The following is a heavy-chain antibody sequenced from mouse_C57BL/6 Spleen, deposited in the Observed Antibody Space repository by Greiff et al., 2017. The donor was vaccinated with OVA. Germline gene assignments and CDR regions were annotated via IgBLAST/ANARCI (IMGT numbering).Heavy chain of an antibody. J-gene: IGHJ4*01. D-gene: IGHD2-14*01. V-gene: IGHV6-6*01. CDR3: TRGLIGGMDY. CDR2: IRNKANNYAT. CDR1: GFTFSDAW. Sequence: EVKLVESGGGLVQPGGSLKLSCAASGFTFSDAWMDWVRQSPGKGLEWVAEIRNKANNYATYYAASVQGRFTISRDDSQSIVYLQMNSLRAEDTGIYYCTRGLIGGMDYWGQGTSVTVSS.